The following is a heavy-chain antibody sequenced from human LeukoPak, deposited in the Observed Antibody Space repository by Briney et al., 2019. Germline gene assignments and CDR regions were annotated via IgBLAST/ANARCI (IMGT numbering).Heavy chain of an antibody. CDR3: ARDLVEVVPGIQDYYYYGMDV. CDR2: INSDGSST. V-gene: IGHV3-74*01. J-gene: IGHJ6*02. Sequence: GGSLRLSCAASGCTFSSYWMHWVRQAPGKGLVWVSRINSDGSSTSYADSVKGRFTISRDNAKNTLYLQMNSLRAEDTAVYYCARDLVEVVPGIQDYYYYGMDVWGQGTTVTVSS. D-gene: IGHD2-2*01. CDR1: GCTFSSYW.